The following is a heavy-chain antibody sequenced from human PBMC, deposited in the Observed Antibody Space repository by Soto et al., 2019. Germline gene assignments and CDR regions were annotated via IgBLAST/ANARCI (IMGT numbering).Heavy chain of an antibody. V-gene: IGHV3-15*01. Sequence: PGVSLRLSLAAHEYSLSNAWMSWSRLGPGKGLEWVGRIKSKTDGGTTDYAAPVKGRFTISRDDSKNTLYLQMNSLKTEDTAVYYCTTFWSGYCKGGYYYYMAVWSKGTSVTVS. CDR2: IKSKTDGGTT. J-gene: IGHJ6*03. CDR3: TTFWSGYCKGGYYYYMAV. D-gene: IGHD3-3*01. CDR1: EYSLSNAW.